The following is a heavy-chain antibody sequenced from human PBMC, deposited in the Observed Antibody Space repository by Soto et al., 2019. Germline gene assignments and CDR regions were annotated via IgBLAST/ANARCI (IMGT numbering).Heavy chain of an antibody. D-gene: IGHD2-15*01. CDR3: ARGRGEGIVVVVAAKLAAFEI. V-gene: IGHV1-2*04. J-gene: IGHJ3*02. CDR2: INPNSGGT. Sequence: GASVKVSCKASGYTFTGYYMHWVRQAPGQGLEWMGWINPNSGGTNYAQKFQGWVTMTRDTSIGTAYMELSRLRSDDTAVYYCARGRGEGIVVVVAAKLAAFEIWGQGTMVTVS. CDR1: GYTFTGYY.